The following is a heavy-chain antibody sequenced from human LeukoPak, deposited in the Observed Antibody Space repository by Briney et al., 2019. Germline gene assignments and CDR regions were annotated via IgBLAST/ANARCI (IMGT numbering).Heavy chain of an antibody. CDR3: ARESFSGSGGLNWFAP. V-gene: IGHV1-2*02. Sequence: ASVEVSCKASGYTFTGYYIHWVRQAPGQGLEWMGGLNPDTGSTNYAQKFQARVIMTRDTSINTAYMELRRLRYDDTAMYFCARESFSGSGGLNWFAPWGQGTLVTVSA. D-gene: IGHD3-10*01. CDR1: GYTFTGYY. J-gene: IGHJ5*02. CDR2: LNPDTGST.